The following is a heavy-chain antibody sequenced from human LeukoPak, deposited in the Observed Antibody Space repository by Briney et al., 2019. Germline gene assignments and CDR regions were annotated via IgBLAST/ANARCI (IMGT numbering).Heavy chain of an antibody. CDR3: AKRADYYYYMDV. J-gene: IGHJ6*03. Sequence: PGGSLRLSCAASGFTVSSNYMSWVRQAPGKGLEWVSVIYSGGSTYYADSVKGRFTISRDNSKNTLYLQMNSLRAEDTAVYYCAKRADYYYYMDVWGKGTTVTVSS. CDR1: GFTVSSNY. CDR2: IYSGGST. V-gene: IGHV3-66*04.